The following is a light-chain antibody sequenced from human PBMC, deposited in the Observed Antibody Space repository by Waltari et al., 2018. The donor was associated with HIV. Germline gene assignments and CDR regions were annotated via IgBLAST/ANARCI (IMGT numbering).Light chain of an antibody. Sequence: IVMTQTPLSLSVTPGQPASISRKSNQTLLHSDGKTYLYWYLQKAGQPPQLLINEVSTRFSGVPDRFSGGGTGTDFSLKISRVEAEDVGIYYCMQSIELPLTFGGGTKVEIK. CDR1: QTLLHSDGKTY. CDR2: EVS. CDR3: MQSIELPLT. J-gene: IGKJ4*01. V-gene: IGKV2D-29*01.